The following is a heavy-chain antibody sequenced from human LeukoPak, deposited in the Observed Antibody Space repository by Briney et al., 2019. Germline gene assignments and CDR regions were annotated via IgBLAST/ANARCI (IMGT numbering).Heavy chain of an antibody. V-gene: IGHV3-23*01. D-gene: IGHD6-19*01. CDR2: ISQSGGST. CDR1: GFTFSSYA. Sequence: GGSLRLSCAASGFTFSSYAMNWVRQAPGKGLEWVSAISQSGGSTHYADSVKGRFTISRDNSKNTLYLQMNSLITEDTAVYYCAKLVPSPQWQTYYYYMDVWGKGTTVTVPS. J-gene: IGHJ6*03. CDR3: AKLVPSPQWQTYYYYMDV.